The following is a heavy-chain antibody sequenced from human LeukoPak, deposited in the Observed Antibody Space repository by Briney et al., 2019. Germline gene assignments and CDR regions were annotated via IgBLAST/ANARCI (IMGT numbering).Heavy chain of an antibody. CDR1: GSRFSSDA. D-gene: IGHD6-19*01. V-gene: IGHV3-23*01. CDR2: IPGRGSST. Sequence: GESLRPACAAAGSRFSSDAIRWVRQAPGKWLGWVSAIPGRGSSTFYADAVKGRFTISKDNSKNTLYLQMNSLRAEDTAVYYCAKRVSGWYLVDYWGQGALVTVSS. CDR3: AKRVSGWYLVDY. J-gene: IGHJ4*02.